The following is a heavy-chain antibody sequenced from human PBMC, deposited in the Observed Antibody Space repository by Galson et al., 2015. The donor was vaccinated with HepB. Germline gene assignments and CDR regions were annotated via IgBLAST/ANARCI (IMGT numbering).Heavy chain of an antibody. D-gene: IGHD5-24*01. Sequence: SLRLSCAASGFTFSSYGMHWVRQAPGKGLEWVAVISYDGSNKYYADSVKGRFTISRDNSKNTLYLQMNSLRAEDTAVYYCAKESDGYITYYFDYWGQGTLVTVSS. CDR2: ISYDGSNK. V-gene: IGHV3-30*18. CDR3: AKESDGYITYYFDY. CDR1: GFTFSSYG. J-gene: IGHJ4*02.